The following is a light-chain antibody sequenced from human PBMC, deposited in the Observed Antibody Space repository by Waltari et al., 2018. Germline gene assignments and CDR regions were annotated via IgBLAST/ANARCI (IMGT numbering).Light chain of an antibody. CDR3: QQYYSYPFA. CDR2: TTS. J-gene: IGKJ3*01. Sequence: AIRLTQSPSSLSASTGDRVTITCQASQGISSYLAWYQQKPGGAPRLLIYTTSTLQSGVPSRFSGSGSGTDFTLTISSLQSEDFATYYCQQYYSYPFAFGPGTKVDIK. V-gene: IGKV1-8*01. CDR1: QGISSY.